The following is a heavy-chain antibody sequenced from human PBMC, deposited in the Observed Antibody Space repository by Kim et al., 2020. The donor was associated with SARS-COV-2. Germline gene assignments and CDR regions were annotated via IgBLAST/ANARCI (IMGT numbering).Heavy chain of an antibody. CDR3: ASGFPDDL. V-gene: IGHV4-34*01. Sequence: SGSTNYNPTLQSRVTISVDTSKNQFSLKLSSVTAADTAVYYCASGFPDDLWGRGTLVTVSS. CDR2: SGST. J-gene: IGHJ2*01.